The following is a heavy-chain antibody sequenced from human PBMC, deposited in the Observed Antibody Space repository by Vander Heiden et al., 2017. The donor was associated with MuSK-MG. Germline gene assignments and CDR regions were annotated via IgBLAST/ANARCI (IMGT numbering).Heavy chain of an antibody. CDR3: ARVQGDYYDSSGYLHFDY. D-gene: IGHD3-22*01. CDR1: GGTFSSYA. J-gene: IGHJ4*02. V-gene: IGHV1-69*04. Sequence: QFQLVQSGAEVKKPGSSVKVSCKASGGTFSSYAISWVRQAPGQGLEWMGRIIPILGIANYAQKFQGRVTITADKSTSTAYMELSSLRSEETAVYYCARVQGDYYDSSGYLHFDYWCQGTLVTVYS. CDR2: IIPILGIA.